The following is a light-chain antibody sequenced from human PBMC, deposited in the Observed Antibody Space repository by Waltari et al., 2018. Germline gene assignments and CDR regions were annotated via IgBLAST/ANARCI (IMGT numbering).Light chain of an antibody. V-gene: IGLV2-14*01. CDR1: SSDVGGYIF. Sequence: QSALTQPASVSGSPGQSITISCPGTSSDVGGYIFASWYQVHPGKVPKLIIYEVHRRPSGVSNRFSGSKSGNTASLTISGLQAEDEADFYCSSYASSGTLVFGSGTKVTVL. CDR2: EVH. J-gene: IGLJ1*01. CDR3: SSYASSGTLV.